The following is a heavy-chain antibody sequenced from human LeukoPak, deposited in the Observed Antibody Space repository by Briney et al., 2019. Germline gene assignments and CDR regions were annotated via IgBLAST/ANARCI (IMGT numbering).Heavy chain of an antibody. CDR3: ARAAGSGYDLSYYYYYMDV. V-gene: IGHV1-18*01. CDR2: ISAYNGNT. Sequence: ASVKVSCKASGYTFTSYGISWVRQAPGQGLEWMGWISAYNGNTNYAQKLQGRVTMTTDTSTSTAYMELRSLRSDDTAVYYCARAAGSGYDLSYYYYYMDVWGKGTTVTVSS. D-gene: IGHD5-12*01. CDR1: GYTFTSYG. J-gene: IGHJ6*03.